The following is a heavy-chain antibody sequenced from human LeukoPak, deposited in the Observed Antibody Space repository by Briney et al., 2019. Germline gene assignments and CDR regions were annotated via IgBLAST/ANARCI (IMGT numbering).Heavy chain of an antibody. CDR3: ARGQKGGKDDYFDY. D-gene: IGHD2-15*01. Sequence: ASVKVSCKASGYTFTGYYMHWVRQAPGQGLEWMGWINPNSGGTNYAQKFQGWVTMTRDTSISTAYMELSRLRSDDTAVYYCARGQKGGKDDYFDYWGQGTLVTVSS. CDR2: INPNSGGT. J-gene: IGHJ4*02. CDR1: GYTFTGYY. V-gene: IGHV1-2*04.